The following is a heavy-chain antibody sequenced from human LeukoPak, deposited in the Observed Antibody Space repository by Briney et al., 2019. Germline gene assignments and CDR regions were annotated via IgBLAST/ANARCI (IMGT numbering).Heavy chain of an antibody. CDR2: ISAYNGNT. V-gene: IGHV1-18*01. CDR3: GRNRRSIVVVRGEGLVP. J-gene: IGHJ5*02. CDR1: GYTFTSYG. Sequence: SVKVSCKASGYTFTSYGISWVRQAPGQGLEWMGWISAYNGNTNYAQKLQGRVTMTTDTSTSTAYIELRSLRSDDTAVYYCGRNRRSIVVVRGEGLVPWGQGTLVTVSS. D-gene: IGHD3-22*01.